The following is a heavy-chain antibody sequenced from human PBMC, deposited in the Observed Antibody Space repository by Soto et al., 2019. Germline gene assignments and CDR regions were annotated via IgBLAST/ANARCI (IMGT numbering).Heavy chain of an antibody. CDR3: AKDQGSSWYEIDY. Sequence: EVQLLESGGGLVQPGGSLRLSCAASGFTFSNYAVTWVRQAPGKGLEWVSTISGSGGSTYYADSVKGRFTISRDNSKNTRDLQMNSLRAEETAVYYCAKDQGSSWYEIDYWGQGTLVTVSS. D-gene: IGHD6-13*01. CDR1: GFTFSNYA. J-gene: IGHJ4*02. V-gene: IGHV3-23*01. CDR2: ISGSGGST.